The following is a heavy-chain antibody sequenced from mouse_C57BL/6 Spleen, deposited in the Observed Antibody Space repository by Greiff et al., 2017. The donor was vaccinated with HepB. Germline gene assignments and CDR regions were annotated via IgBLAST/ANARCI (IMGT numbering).Heavy chain of an antibody. V-gene: IGHV1-50*01. Sequence: VQLQQSGAELVKPGASVKLSCKASGYTFTSYWMQWVKQRPGQGLEWIGEIDPSDSYTNYNLKFKGKATLTVDTSSSTAYMQLSSLTSEDSAVYYCARSRYYGSSPYAMDYWGQGTSVTVSS. CDR1: GYTFTSYW. CDR3: ARSRYYGSSPYAMDY. CDR2: IDPSDSYT. J-gene: IGHJ4*01. D-gene: IGHD1-1*01.